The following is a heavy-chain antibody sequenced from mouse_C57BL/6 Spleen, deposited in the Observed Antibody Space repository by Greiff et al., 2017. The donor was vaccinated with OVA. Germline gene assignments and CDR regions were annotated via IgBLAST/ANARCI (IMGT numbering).Heavy chain of an antibody. Sequence: VQLKQSGPELVKPGASVKIPCKASGYTFTDYNMDWVKPSHGKSLEWIGDINPNNGGTIYNQKFKGKATLTVDKSSSTAYMELRSLTSEDTAVYYCARGITTVVATPDWYFDVWGTGTTVTVSS. D-gene: IGHD1-1*01. J-gene: IGHJ1*03. CDR1: GYTFTDYN. CDR3: ARGITTVVATPDWYFDV. V-gene: IGHV1-18*01. CDR2: INPNNGGT.